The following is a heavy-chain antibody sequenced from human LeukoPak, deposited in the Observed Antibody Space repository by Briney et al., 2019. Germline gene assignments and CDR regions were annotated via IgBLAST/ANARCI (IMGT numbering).Heavy chain of an antibody. Sequence: PGGSLKPSCAASGFIFNNYCLIWVRQAPGKGLEWVAVISYDGSNKYYADSVKGRFTISRDNSKNTLYLQMNSLRAEDTAVYYCTSSGYYRPEHFQHWGQGTLVTVSS. J-gene: IGHJ1*01. V-gene: IGHV3-30*05. CDR3: TSSGYYRPEHFQH. CDR1: GFIFNNYC. CDR2: ISYDGSNK. D-gene: IGHD3-22*01.